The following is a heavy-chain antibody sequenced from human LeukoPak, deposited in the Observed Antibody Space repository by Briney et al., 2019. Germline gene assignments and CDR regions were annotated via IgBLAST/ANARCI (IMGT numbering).Heavy chain of an antibody. D-gene: IGHD2-2*01. CDR2: IYHSGST. CDR3: ARVRYCSSTSCYAERGYFDY. Sequence: SQSLSLTCAVSGGSISSGGYSWSWIRQPPGKGLEWIGYIYHSGSTYYNPSLKSRVTISVDRSKNQFSLKLSPVTAADTAVYYCARVRYCSSTSCYAERGYFDYWGQGTLVTVSS. V-gene: IGHV4-30-2*01. J-gene: IGHJ4*02. CDR1: GGSISSGGYS.